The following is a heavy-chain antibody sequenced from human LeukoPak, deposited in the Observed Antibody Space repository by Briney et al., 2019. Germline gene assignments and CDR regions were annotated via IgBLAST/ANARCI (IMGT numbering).Heavy chain of an antibody. J-gene: IGHJ4*02. CDR2: MNPNSGNT. CDR3: ARAFGTYGDYDYFDY. CDR1: GYTFTSYD. V-gene: IGHV1-8*03. D-gene: IGHD4-17*01. Sequence: GASVKVSCKASGYTFTSYDINWVRQATGQGLEWMGWMNPNSGNTGYAQNFQGRVTFTRNTSISTTYMELSSLTPEDTAVYYCARAFGTYGDYDYFDYWGQGTLVTVSS.